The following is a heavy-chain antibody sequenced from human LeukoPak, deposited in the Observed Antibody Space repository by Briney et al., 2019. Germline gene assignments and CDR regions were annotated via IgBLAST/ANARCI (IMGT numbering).Heavy chain of an antibody. J-gene: IGHJ4*02. D-gene: IGHD2-2*01. Sequence: ASVKVSCTASGYTFTSYYMHWVRQAPGQGLEWMGIINPSAGSTNYAQKFQGRVTMTRDMSTRTVYMQLSSLRSEDTAVYYCARDIVVVPAAPGYSSMPSNYWGQGTLVTVSS. CDR2: INPSAGST. CDR1: GYTFTSYY. V-gene: IGHV1-46*01. CDR3: ARDIVVVPAAPGYSSMPSNY.